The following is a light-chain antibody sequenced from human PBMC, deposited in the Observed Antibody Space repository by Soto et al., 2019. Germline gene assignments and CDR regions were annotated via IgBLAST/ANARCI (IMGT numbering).Light chain of an antibody. J-gene: IGLJ1*01. CDR1: SRHGGGYNY. Sequence: QSVLTQPASVSGSPGQSITISCTGSSRHGGGYNYVSWYQPYPGTGPKLMIYDVGNRPTGVSNRFSGSKSGNTASLTLSGLQAEYEAEYYCSSFTRSSTPYVFGTGTKLTVL. CDR3: SSFTRSSTPYV. CDR2: DVG. V-gene: IGLV2-14*03.